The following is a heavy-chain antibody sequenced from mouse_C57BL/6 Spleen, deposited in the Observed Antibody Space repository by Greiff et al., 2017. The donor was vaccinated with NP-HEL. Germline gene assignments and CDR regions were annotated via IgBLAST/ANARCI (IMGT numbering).Heavy chain of an antibody. CDR2: IWSGGST. D-gene: IGHD4-1*01. CDR3: ARNWGDNWVFDY. Sequence: VMLVESGPGLVQPSQSLSITCTVSGFSLTSYGVHWVRQSPGTGLEWLGVIWSGGSTDYNAAFISRLSISKDNSKSQVFFKMNSLQADDTAIYYCARNWGDNWVFDYWGQGTTLTVSS. V-gene: IGHV2-2*01. CDR1: GFSLTSYG. J-gene: IGHJ2*01.